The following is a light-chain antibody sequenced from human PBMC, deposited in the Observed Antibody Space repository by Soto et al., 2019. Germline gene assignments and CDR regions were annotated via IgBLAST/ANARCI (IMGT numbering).Light chain of an antibody. CDR2: GAS. Sequence: ETLMAHSAAALRVAPRGWAARCVGTSQSVSSNFLAWYQQKPGQAHRLLIYGASSRATRIPDTFTASRLGPASNLTITPLDPEDFAVYYCQQHGSSPLTFGQGTKVDIK. V-gene: IGKV3-20*01. CDR1: QSVSSNF. CDR3: QQHGSSPLT. J-gene: IGKJ1*01.